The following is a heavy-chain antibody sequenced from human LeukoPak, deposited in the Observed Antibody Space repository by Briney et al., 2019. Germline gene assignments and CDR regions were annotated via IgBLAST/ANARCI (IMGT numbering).Heavy chain of an antibody. J-gene: IGHJ6*02. Sequence: SETLSLTCAVYGGSFSGYYWSWIRQPPGKGLEWIGEINHSGSTNYNPSLKSRVTISVDTSKNQFSLKLSSVTAADTAVYYCARLPLRFKNGMDVWGQGTTVTVSS. V-gene: IGHV4-34*01. D-gene: IGHD3-3*01. CDR1: GGSFSGYY. CDR2: INHSGST. CDR3: ARLPLRFKNGMDV.